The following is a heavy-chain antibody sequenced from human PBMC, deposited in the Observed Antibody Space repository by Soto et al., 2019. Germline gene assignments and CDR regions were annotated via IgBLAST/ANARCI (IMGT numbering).Heavy chain of an antibody. V-gene: IGHV3-74*01. CDR1: GFTFSSYW. D-gene: IGHD3-22*01. Sequence: EVQLVESGGGLVQPGGSLRLSCAASGFTFSSYWMHWVRQAPGKGLVWVSRINSDGSSTSYADSVKGRFTISRDNAKNKLYLQMNSLRAEDTAVYYCAREKYYYDSSGYYNAFDIWGQGTMVTVSS. J-gene: IGHJ3*02. CDR2: INSDGSST. CDR3: AREKYYYDSSGYYNAFDI.